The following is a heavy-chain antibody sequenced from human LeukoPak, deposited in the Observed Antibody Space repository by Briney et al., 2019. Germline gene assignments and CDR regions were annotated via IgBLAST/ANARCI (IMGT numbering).Heavy chain of an antibody. Sequence: GGSLRLSCAASGFTFSSYWMSWVRQAPGKGLEWVANIKQDGSEKYYVDSVKGRFTISRDNAKNSLYLQINSLRAEDTAVYYCARDLVVPAANYYGMDVWGQGTTVTVSS. D-gene: IGHD2-2*01. J-gene: IGHJ6*02. CDR2: IKQDGSEK. V-gene: IGHV3-7*01. CDR3: ARDLVVPAANYYGMDV. CDR1: GFTFSSYW.